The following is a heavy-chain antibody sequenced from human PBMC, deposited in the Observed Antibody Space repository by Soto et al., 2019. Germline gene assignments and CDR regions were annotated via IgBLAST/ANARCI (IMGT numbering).Heavy chain of an antibody. D-gene: IGHD2-15*01. V-gene: IGHV4-59*08. J-gene: IGHJ5*02. CDR2: IYHSGST. CDR3: ARQCRGVTCHWFVP. CDR1: GGSISSYY. Sequence: SETLSLTCTVSGGSISSYYWSWIRQPPGKGLEWIGYIYHSGSTYYNPSLKSRVTISVDRSKNQFSLKLSSVTAADTAVYYCARQCRGVTCHWFVPWGQGTLVTVSS.